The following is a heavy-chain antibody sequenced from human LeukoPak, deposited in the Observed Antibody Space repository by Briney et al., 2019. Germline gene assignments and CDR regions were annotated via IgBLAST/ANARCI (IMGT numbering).Heavy chain of an antibody. J-gene: IGHJ5*02. V-gene: IGHV4-59*01. CDR1: GGSISYYY. CDR2: IYYTGRT. D-gene: IGHD3-9*01. CDR3: ARGGTYNDILSFDP. Sequence: SETLSLTCTVSGGSISYYYWTWIRQSPGKGLEWIGQIYYTGRTYYNPSLERRVTISLDTSRIQFSLIMTSVTAADTAMYYCARGGTYNDILSFDPRGQGTLVSVSS.